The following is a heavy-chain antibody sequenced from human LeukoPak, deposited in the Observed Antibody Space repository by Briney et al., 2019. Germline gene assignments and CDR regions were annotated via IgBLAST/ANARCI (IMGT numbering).Heavy chain of an antibody. CDR1: GDTFSSYA. J-gene: IGHJ5*02. CDR3: ARDNSVGDTAWWFDP. D-gene: IGHD1-26*01. V-gene: IGHV1-69*13. Sequence: ASVKVSCKASGDTFSSYAISWVRQAPGQGLEWMGGIIPIFGTATYTQKFQDRVTITADESTSTAYMELSSLRSEDTAVYYCARDNSVGDTAWWFDPWGQGTLVTVSS. CDR2: IIPIFGTA.